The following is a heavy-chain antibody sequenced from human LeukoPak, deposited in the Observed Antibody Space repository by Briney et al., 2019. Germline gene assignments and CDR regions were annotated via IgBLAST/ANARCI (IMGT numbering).Heavy chain of an antibody. CDR1: GNYW. D-gene: IGHD2/OR15-2a*01. CDR3: VSFYETD. CDR2: INSDGSWT. V-gene: IGHV3-74*01. J-gene: IGHJ4*02. Sequence: GGSLRLSCAASGNYWMHWVCQAPGKGLVWVSHINSDGSWTSYADSVKGRFTISKDNAKNTVYLQMNNLRAEDTAVYYCVSFYETDWGRGTLVTVSS.